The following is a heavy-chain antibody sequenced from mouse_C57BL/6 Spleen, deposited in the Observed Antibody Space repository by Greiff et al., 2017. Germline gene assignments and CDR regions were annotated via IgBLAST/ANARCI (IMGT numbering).Heavy chain of an antibody. J-gene: IGHJ3*01. D-gene: IGHD2-5*01. CDR1: GYAFTNYL. Sequence: QVQLQQSGAELVRPGTSVKVSCKASGYAFTNYLIEWVKQRPGQGLEWIGVINPGSGGTNYNEKFKGKATLTADKSSSTAYMQLSSLTSEDSAVXFCAREEYSNYPFAYWGQGTLVTVSA. V-gene: IGHV1-54*01. CDR3: AREEYSNYPFAY. CDR2: INPGSGGT.